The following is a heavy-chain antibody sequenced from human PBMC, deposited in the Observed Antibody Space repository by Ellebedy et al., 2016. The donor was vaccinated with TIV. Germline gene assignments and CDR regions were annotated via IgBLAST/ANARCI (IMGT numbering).Heavy chain of an antibody. CDR1: GGSLSSDY. CDR3: ARAFQYSSGWAFDY. V-gene: IGHV4-34*01. J-gene: IGHJ4*02. Sequence: MPGGSLRLSCAVHGGSLSSDYWSWIRQSPEKGLEWIGEINRSGSTSYNPSLKSRVSISVDTPKKQFSLKLSSVTAADTAVYYCARAFQYSSGWAFDYWGQGTLVTVSS. CDR2: INRSGST. D-gene: IGHD6-19*01.